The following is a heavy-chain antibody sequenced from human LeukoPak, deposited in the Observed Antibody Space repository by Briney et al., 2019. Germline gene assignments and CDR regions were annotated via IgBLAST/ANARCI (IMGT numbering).Heavy chain of an antibody. CDR3: ARHLPPYYGSGSSFDY. V-gene: IGHV5-51*01. CDR2: IYPGDSDT. D-gene: IGHD3-10*01. Sequence: GESLKISCKGSGYSFTSYWIGWVRQMPGKGLEWMGIIYPGDSDTRYSPSFQGQATISADKSISTAYLQWSSLKASDTAMYYCARHLPPYYGSGSSFDYWGQGTLVTVSS. J-gene: IGHJ4*02. CDR1: GYSFTSYW.